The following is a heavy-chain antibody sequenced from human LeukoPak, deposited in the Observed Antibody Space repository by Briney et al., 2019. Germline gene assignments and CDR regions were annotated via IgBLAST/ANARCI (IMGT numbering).Heavy chain of an antibody. CDR3: AKEAVLRYFDWKNWFDP. J-gene: IGHJ5*02. D-gene: IGHD3-9*01. V-gene: IGHV3-30*02. CDR2: IRYDGSNK. Sequence: GGSLRLSCAASGFTFSSYGMHWVRQAPGKGLEWVAFIRYDGSNKYYADSVKGRFTISRDNSKNTLYLQMNSLRAEDTAVYYCAKEAVLRYFDWKNWFDPWGQGTLVTVSS. CDR1: GFTFSSYG.